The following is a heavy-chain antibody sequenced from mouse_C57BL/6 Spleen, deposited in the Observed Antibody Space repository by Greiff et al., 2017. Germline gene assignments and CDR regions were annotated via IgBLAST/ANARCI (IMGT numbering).Heavy chain of an antibody. CDR2: ITPNYGTP. CDR3: ARWDSSGYGFAY. D-gene: IGHD3-2*02. V-gene: IGHV1-39*01. CDR1: GYSFTDYN. Sequence: VQLQQSGPELVKPGASVKISCKASGYSFTDYNMNWVKQRNGKSLEWIGVITPNYGTPSYNQKFKVKATLTVDQSSSTAYMQLNSLTSEDSAVYYGARWDSSGYGFAYWGQGTLGTVSA. J-gene: IGHJ3*01.